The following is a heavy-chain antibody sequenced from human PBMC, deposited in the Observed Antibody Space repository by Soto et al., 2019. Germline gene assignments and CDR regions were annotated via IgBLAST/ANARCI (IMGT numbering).Heavy chain of an antibody. CDR2: ISSSSSTI. J-gene: IGHJ3*02. Sequence: EVQLVESGGGLVQPGGSLRLSCAASGFTFSSDSMNWVRQSPGKGLEWVSYISSSSSTIYYADSVKGRFTISRDNAKNSLYLQMNSLRDEDTAVYYCATLRFLEWLSPDAFDIWGQGTMVTVSS. CDR3: ATLRFLEWLSPDAFDI. V-gene: IGHV3-48*02. CDR1: GFTFSSDS. D-gene: IGHD3-3*01.